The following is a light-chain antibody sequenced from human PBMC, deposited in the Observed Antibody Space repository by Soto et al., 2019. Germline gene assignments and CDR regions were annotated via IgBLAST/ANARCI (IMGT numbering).Light chain of an antibody. V-gene: IGLV2-8*01. CDR1: SSDVGGYNY. CDR3: ISYAGSDNFV. Sequence: QSALTQPRSVSGSPGQSVSISCTGTSSDVGGYNYVSWYQQHPGKAPKLMIYEVSKRPSGVPDRFSGSKSDNTAYLTVSGLQAEDEADYYCISYAGSDNFVFGTGTKVTVL. J-gene: IGLJ1*01. CDR2: EVS.